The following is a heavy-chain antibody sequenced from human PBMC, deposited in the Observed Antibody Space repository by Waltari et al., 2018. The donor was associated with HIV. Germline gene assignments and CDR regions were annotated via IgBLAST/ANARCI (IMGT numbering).Heavy chain of an antibody. CDR1: IFRIPGKH. CDR2: IYPDDTT. V-gene: IGHV3-53*01. CDR3: ATGVRYYGP. J-gene: IGHJ5*02. Sequence: EVLLAESGGGLIQPGGSLGLSCTASIFRIPGKHVTWIRQAPGGSLEWVAVIYPDDTTHYADSVSGRFTISRAKSRTKVFLLMNSLFVDDTATYFCATGVRYYGPWGQGTRVTVSS. D-gene: IGHD3-3*01.